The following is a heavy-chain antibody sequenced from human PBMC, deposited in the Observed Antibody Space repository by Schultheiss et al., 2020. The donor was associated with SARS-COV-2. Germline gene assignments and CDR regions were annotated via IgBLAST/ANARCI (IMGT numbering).Heavy chain of an antibody. CDR3: ARGRTNLVVPAAMAYYYYGMDV. CDR2: INHSGST. J-gene: IGHJ6*02. V-gene: IGHV4-39*07. D-gene: IGHD2-2*01. CDR1: GGSISSGGYY. Sequence: SQTLSLTCTVSGGSISSGGYYWGWIRQPPGKGLEWIGEINHSGSTKYNPSLKSRVTISVDTSKNQFSLKLSSVTAADTAVYYCARGRTNLVVPAAMAYYYYGMDVWGQGTTVTVSS.